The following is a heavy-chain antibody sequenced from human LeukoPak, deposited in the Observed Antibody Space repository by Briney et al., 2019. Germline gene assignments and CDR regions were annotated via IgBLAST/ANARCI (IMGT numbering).Heavy chain of an antibody. D-gene: IGHD2-15*01. J-gene: IGHJ4*02. Sequence: GGSLRLSCAASGFTFSSYAMSWVRQAPGKGLEWVSAISGSGGSTYYADSVKGRFTISRDNSKNTLYLQMNSLRAEDTAVYYCAKGFDIVVVVAATTLDYWGQGTLVTVSS. CDR2: ISGSGGST. V-gene: IGHV3-23*01. CDR3: AKGFDIVVVVAATTLDY. CDR1: GFTFSSYA.